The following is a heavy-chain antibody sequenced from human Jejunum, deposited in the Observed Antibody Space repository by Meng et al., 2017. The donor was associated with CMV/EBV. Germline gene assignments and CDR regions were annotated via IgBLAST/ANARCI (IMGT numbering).Heavy chain of an antibody. D-gene: IGHD4-11*01. CDR3: ARGFGTEFYSPPYY. CDR1: GFTFSDYW. Sequence: SGFTFSDYWMHWVRQAPGKGLVWVSRINSDGIATNYADSVKGRFTISRDNAKNTLFLQMDGLRAEDTALYYCARGFGTEFYSPPYYWSQGTLVT. V-gene: IGHV3-74*01. J-gene: IGHJ4*02. CDR2: INSDGIAT.